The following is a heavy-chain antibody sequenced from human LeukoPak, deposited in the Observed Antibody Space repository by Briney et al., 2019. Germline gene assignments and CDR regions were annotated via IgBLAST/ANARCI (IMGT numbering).Heavy chain of an antibody. CDR2: IKQDGSEK. V-gene: IGHV3-7*01. CDR3: ARDSGYCSSTGCYVHYFDY. Sequence: GGSLRLSCAASGFTFSSYWMSWVRQAPGKGLEWVANIKQDGSEKYYVDSVKGRFTISRDNAKNSLYLQMNSLRAEDTAVYYCARDSGYCSSTGCYVHYFDYWGQGTLVTVSS. CDR1: GFTFSSYW. J-gene: IGHJ4*02. D-gene: IGHD2-2*01.